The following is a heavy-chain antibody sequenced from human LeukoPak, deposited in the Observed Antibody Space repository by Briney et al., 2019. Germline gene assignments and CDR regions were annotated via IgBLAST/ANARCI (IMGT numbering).Heavy chain of an antibody. V-gene: IGHV3-21*01. J-gene: IGHJ4*02. D-gene: IGHD6-13*01. CDR1: GFTFSSYS. CDR3: ARHIAAAGLD. Sequence: GGSLRLSCAASGFTFSSYSMNWVRQAPGKGLEWVSSISSSSSYIYYADPVKGRFTISRDNAKNSLCLQMNSLRAEDTAVYYCARHIAAAGLDWGQGTLVTVSS. CDR2: ISSSSSYI.